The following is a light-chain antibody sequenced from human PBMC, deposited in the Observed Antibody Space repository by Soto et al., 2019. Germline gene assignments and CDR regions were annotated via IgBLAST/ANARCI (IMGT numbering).Light chain of an antibody. J-gene: IGLJ1*01. CDR1: SSDVGGDYNF. Sequence: QSVLTQPASVSGSPGQSIAISCTGTSSDVGGDYNFVSWYQQHPGKAPKLIIYDVSNRPSGVSNRFSGSKSGNTASLTISGLQAEDEADYYCSSYTSSSTYVFGTGTKVTVL. CDR2: DVS. V-gene: IGLV2-14*01. CDR3: SSYTSSSTYV.